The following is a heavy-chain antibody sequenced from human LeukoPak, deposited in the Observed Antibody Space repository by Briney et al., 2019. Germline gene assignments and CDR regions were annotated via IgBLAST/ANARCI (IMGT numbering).Heavy chain of an antibody. CDR1: GGTFSSYA. CDR2: IIPIFGTA. CDR3: ATPRYSSGWSGGSYGMDV. J-gene: IGHJ6*04. V-gene: IGHV1-69*01. Sequence: SVKVSCKASGGTFSSYAISWVRQAPGQGLEWRGGIIPIFGTANYAQKFQGRVTITAVESTSTAYIELSSLRSEDTAVYYCATPRYSSGWSGGSYGMDVWGKGTTVTVSS. D-gene: IGHD6-19*01.